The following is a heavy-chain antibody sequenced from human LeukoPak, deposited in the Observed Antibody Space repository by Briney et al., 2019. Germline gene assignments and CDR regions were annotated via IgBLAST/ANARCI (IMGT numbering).Heavy chain of an antibody. J-gene: IGHJ4*02. CDR1: GFTFSTYG. CDR2: ISGSGGSS. Sequence: GRSLRLSCAASGFTFSTYGMSWVRQAPGKGLEWVSLISGSGGSSNYADSVKGRFTISRDNSKNTVFLQMNSLRAEDTAVYYCAKSRDGGASALDYWGQGTLVTVSS. CDR3: AKSRDGGASALDY. V-gene: IGHV3-23*01. D-gene: IGHD3-16*01.